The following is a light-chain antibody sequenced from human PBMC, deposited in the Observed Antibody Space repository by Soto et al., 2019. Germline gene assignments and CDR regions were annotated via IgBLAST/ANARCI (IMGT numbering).Light chain of an antibody. J-gene: IGLJ3*02. CDR2: KDS. Sequence: SSELTQPPSVSESPGQTARITCSGDALPKQYAYWYQQKPGQAPVLLIYKDSERPSGIPERFSGSSSGTTVTLTISGVQAEDEADYYCQSADSSGTYRVFGGGTKLTV. CDR1: ALPKQY. V-gene: IGLV3-25*03. CDR3: QSADSSGTYRV.